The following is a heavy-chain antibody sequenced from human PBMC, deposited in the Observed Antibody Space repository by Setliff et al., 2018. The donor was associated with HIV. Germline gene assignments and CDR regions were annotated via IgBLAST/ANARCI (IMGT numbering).Heavy chain of an antibody. CDR3: ARREMWGDLDY. CDR2: IDHIGST. Sequence: NPSETLSLTCGVSGETFRGYKWSWIRQSPGKGLEWIGEIDHIGSTTYNPSLKTRITMSSDTSKRQFSLKLSSVTAADTATYYCARREMWGDLDYWGQGALVTVSS. J-gene: IGHJ4*02. V-gene: IGHV4-34*01. D-gene: IGHD3-16*01. CDR1: GETFRGYK.